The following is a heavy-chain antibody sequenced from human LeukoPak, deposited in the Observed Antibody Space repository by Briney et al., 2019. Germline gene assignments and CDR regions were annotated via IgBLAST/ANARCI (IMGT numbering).Heavy chain of an antibody. Sequence: GGSLRLSCAASGFSFSFSNMNWVRQAPGKGLEWVANIKQDGSEKYYVDSVKGRFTISRDNAKNSLYLQMNSLRAEDTAVYYCAREEYINANFDYWGQGTLVTVSS. CDR1: GFSFSFSN. CDR3: AREEYINANFDY. J-gene: IGHJ4*02. V-gene: IGHV3-7*01. CDR2: IKQDGSEK. D-gene: IGHD2/OR15-2a*01.